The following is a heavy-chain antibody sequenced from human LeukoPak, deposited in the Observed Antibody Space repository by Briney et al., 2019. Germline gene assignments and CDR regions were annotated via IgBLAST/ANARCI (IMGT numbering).Heavy chain of an antibody. CDR1: GVTFSSYA. CDR3: ARDGGGSVDY. Sequence: GASVKVSCTASGVTFSSYAMSWVRQAPGQGLEWMGGIIPMFKTPKYVQKFQDRLTITADESTRTAYMELNSLRSDGTAVYYCARDGGGSVDYWGQGTLITVSS. D-gene: IGHD3-16*01. V-gene: IGHV1-69*01. CDR2: IIPMFKTP. J-gene: IGHJ4*02.